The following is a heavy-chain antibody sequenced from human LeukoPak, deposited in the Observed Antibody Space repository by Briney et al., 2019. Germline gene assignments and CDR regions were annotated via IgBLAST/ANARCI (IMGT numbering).Heavy chain of an antibody. Sequence: GGSLRLSCAASGFTFSSYAMCWVRQAPGKGLEWVSTISGSGDTTYYAGSVKGRFTISRDNSKNTVFLQMNSLRAEDTAVFFCSRDQAYYCSGGSCYSDYWGQGSLVTVSS. CDR3: SRDQAYYCSGGSCYSDY. CDR1: GFTFSSYA. J-gene: IGHJ4*02. D-gene: IGHD2-15*01. V-gene: IGHV3-23*01. CDR2: ISGSGDTT.